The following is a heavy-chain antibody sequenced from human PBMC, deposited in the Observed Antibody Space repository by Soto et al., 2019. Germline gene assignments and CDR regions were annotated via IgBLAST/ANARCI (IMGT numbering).Heavy chain of an antibody. CDR3: ARGAFVVVVAATAGLPY. Sequence: QVQLVQSGAEVKKPGASVKVSCKASGYTFTSYAMHWVRQAPGQRLEWMGWINAGNGNTQYSQKFQGRVTITRDTSASTGYMELSSLRSEDTTVYYCARGAFVVVVAATAGLPYWGQGTLVTVTS. D-gene: IGHD2-15*01. CDR2: INAGNGNT. CDR1: GYTFTSYA. J-gene: IGHJ4*02. V-gene: IGHV1-3*01.